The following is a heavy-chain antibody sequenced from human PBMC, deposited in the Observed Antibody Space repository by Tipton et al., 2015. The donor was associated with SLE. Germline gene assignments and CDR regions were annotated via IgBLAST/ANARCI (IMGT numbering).Heavy chain of an antibody. CDR1: GGSISSYY. Sequence: TLSLTCTVSGGSISSYYWSWIRQPPGKGLEWIGEITHSGSASYNPSLKGRLTLSVDTSKNHFSLKLTSVTAADTAVYYCARVSEYFRTGDWFDPWGQGTLVTVCS. J-gene: IGHJ5*02. V-gene: IGHV4-34*01. CDR3: ARVSEYFRTGDWFDP. D-gene: IGHD3/OR15-3a*01. CDR2: ITHSGSA.